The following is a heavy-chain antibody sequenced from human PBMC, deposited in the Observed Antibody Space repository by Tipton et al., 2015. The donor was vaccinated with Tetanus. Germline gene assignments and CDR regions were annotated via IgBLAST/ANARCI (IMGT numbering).Heavy chain of an antibody. D-gene: IGHD1-1*01. CDR3: ARRSLTNYGLDV. V-gene: IGHV3-74*01. CDR2: IDSDGSGT. Sequence: SLRLSCEASGFTFSTYWMHWVRQAPGKGLVWVSRIDSDGSGTTYADSVKGRFTISRDHAKNTVYLQMNSLRAEDTAVYFCARRSLTNYGLDVWGQGTPVTVSS. J-gene: IGHJ6*02. CDR1: GFTFSTYW.